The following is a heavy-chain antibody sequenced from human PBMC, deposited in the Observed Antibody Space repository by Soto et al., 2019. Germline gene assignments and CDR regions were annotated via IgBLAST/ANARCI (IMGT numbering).Heavy chain of an antibody. V-gene: IGHV3-73*01. Sequence: GGSLRLSCAASGFTFSGSAMHWVRQASGKGLEWVDRIRSKANSYATAYAASVKGRFTISRDDSKNTAYLQMNSLKTEDTAVYYCTSEGVLRFLEWQTLWGQGTLVTVSS. CDR3: TSEGVLRFLEWQTL. CDR1: GFTFSGSA. CDR2: IRSKANSYAT. D-gene: IGHD3-3*01. J-gene: IGHJ4*02.